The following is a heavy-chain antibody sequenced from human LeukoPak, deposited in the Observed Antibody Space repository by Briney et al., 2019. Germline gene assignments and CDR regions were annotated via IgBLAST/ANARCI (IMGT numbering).Heavy chain of an antibody. Sequence: PGGSLRLSRAPSGFTFYSYPMRYVPPATGKALEWGSTISGSGGGAYYADSVKGRFTICRDNSKNTLCVQMNSLRAEDTAIYYCAKAISIVGATNFDYWGQGTLVTVSS. D-gene: IGHD1-26*01. V-gene: IGHV3-23*01. CDR1: GFTFYSYP. CDR2: ISGSGGGA. CDR3: AKAISIVGATNFDY. J-gene: IGHJ4*02.